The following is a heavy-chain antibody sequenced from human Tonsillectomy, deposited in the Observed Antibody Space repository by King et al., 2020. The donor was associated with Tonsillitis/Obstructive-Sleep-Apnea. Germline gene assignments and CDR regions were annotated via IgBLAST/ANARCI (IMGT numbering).Heavy chain of an antibody. CDR3: ASRITGTTGDY. Sequence: VQLVESGGGLVQPGGSLRLSCAASGFTFSSYAMSWVRQAPGKGLEGVLAISGRGGSTYYADSVQGRFTISRDNSKNTLYLQMNILRAEDTAVYYCASRITGTTGDYWGQGTLVTVSS. CDR1: GFTFSSYA. CDR2: ISGRGGST. J-gene: IGHJ4*02. D-gene: IGHD1-7*01. V-gene: IGHV3-23*04.